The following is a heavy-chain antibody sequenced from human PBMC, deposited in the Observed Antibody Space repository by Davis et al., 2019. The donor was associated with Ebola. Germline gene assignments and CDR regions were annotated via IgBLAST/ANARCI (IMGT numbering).Heavy chain of an antibody. V-gene: IGHV3-30*02. D-gene: IGHD3/OR15-3a*01. J-gene: IGHJ6*02. Sequence: GESLKISCAASGFTFSSYGMHWVRQAPGKGLEWVAFIRLDGSIIFYADSVKGRFTISRDNSKNTLYLQMNSLRAEDTAVYYCASGDGRGRSYDMDVWGQGTTVTVSS. CDR1: GFTFSSYG. CDR3: ASGDGRGRSYDMDV. CDR2: IRLDGSII.